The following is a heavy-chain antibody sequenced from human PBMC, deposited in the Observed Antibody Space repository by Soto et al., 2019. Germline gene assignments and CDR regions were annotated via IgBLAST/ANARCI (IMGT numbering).Heavy chain of an antibody. CDR1: GFTFTSSA. J-gene: IGHJ4*02. D-gene: IGHD6-19*01. V-gene: IGHV1-58*02. CDR2: IVVGSGNT. CDR3: AVQSTVAGIRDY. Sequence: ASVKVSCKASGFTFTSSAMQWVRQARGQRLEWIGWIVVGSGNTNYAQKFQERVTITRDMSTSTAYMELSSLRSEDTAVYYCAVQSTVAGIRDYWGQGTLVTVSS.